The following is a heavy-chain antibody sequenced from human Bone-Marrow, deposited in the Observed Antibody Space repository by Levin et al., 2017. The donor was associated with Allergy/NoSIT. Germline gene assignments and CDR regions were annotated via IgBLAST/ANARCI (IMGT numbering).Heavy chain of an antibody. J-gene: IGHJ4*02. CDR1: GASISDSY. D-gene: IGHD4-17*01. V-gene: IGHV4-59*01. CDR3: ARDLRRSGDFYFDN. Sequence: PSETLSLTCTISGASISDSYWSWIRQPPGKGLEWIGYILYTGSANYNPSLKSRVTMSVHTSKNQFSLRVTSVTSAATAMYYCARDLRRSGDFYFDNWGQGTLVTVSS. CDR2: ILYTGSA.